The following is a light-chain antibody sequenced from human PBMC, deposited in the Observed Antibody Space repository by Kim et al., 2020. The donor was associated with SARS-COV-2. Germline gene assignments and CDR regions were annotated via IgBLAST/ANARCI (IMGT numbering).Light chain of an antibody. CDR3: QQYGSSPLT. V-gene: IGKV3-20*01. CDR2: GAS. J-gene: IGKJ4*01. Sequence: TPGERATLSCRASQSVSRDCLAWYQQKPGQPPRLFIYGASNRATGISDRFTGSGSGTDFTLTINRLEPGDSAVYYCQQYGSSPLTFGGWTKVDIK. CDR1: QSVSRDC.